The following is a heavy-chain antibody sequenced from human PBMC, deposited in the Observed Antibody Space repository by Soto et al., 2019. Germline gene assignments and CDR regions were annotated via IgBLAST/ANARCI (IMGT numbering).Heavy chain of an antibody. CDR1: GGSISSSSYY. D-gene: IGHD1-26*01. Sequence: SETLSLTCTVSGGSISSSSYYWGWIRQTQGKGLVWTGSIYDSGRTYYNPSVKGRFTISVDTSKNQFSLKLSSVTAADTAVYYCARRASGSYYYYDGMDVWGQGTTVTVSS. CDR2: IYDSGRT. V-gene: IGHV4-39*01. J-gene: IGHJ6*02. CDR3: ARRASGSYYYYDGMDV.